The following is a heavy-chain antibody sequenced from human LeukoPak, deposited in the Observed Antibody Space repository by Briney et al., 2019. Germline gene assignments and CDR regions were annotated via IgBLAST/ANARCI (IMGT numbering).Heavy chain of an antibody. J-gene: IGHJ4*02. Sequence: ASVKVSCKASGYTFTGYYMHWVRQAPGQGLEWMGWINPNSGGTNYAQKFQGRVTMTRDTSISTAYMELSRLRSGDTAVYYCASGYYYDSSGYYYWGQGTLVTVSS. CDR2: INPNSGGT. V-gene: IGHV1-2*02. CDR1: GYTFTGYY. D-gene: IGHD3-22*01. CDR3: ASGYYYDSSGYYY.